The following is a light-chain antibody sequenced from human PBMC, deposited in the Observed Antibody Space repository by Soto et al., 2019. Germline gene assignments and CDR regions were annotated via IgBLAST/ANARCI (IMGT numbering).Light chain of an antibody. J-gene: IGKJ3*01. CDR1: QDISNY. CDR2: DAS. V-gene: IGKV1-33*01. CDR3: QQFDKTPFT. Sequence: DIQMTQSPYSLSASVGDRVTITCQASQDISNYLNWYQQKPGTAPRLLIHDASNLETGVPSRFSGSGSGTDLSFTISSLQPEDFAIYYCQQFDKTPFTFGPGTKV.